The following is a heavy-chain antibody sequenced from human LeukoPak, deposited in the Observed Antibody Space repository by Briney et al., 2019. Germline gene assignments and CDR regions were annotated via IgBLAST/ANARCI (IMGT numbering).Heavy chain of an antibody. V-gene: IGHV1-2*02. CDR1: GYTFIDYY. Sequence: GASVKVSCKASGYTFIDYYVHWVRQAPGQGLEWMGWINPNTGVTNYAQKFQGRVTMTRDTSISTAYMELSRLRSDDTAVYYCARAYAPYCSSTSCYEMDYWGQGTLVTVSS. D-gene: IGHD2-2*01. CDR2: INPNTGVT. CDR3: ARAYAPYCSSTSCYEMDY. J-gene: IGHJ4*02.